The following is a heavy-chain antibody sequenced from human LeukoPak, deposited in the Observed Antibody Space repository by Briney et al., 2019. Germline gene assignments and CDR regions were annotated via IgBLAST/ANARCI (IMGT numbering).Heavy chain of an antibody. CDR2: IYTSGST. V-gene: IGHV4-61*02. CDR1: GGSISSGSYY. J-gene: IGHJ4*02. Sequence: SETLSLTCTVSGGSISSGSYYWSWIRQPAGKGLEWIGRIYTSGSTNYNPSLKSRVTISVDTSKNQFSLKLSSVTAADTAVYYCARGPKGYMVRGVIKGPFDYWGQGTLVTVSS. CDR3: ARGPKGYMVRGVIKGPFDY. D-gene: IGHD3-10*01.